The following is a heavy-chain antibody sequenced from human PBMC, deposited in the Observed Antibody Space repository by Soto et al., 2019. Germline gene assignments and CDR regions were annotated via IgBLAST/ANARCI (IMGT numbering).Heavy chain of an antibody. V-gene: IGHV3-21*01. J-gene: IGHJ4*02. D-gene: IGHD3-16*01. CDR2: ISFSSSDI. CDR1: GFTLSSYS. Sequence: NPGGSLRLSCGASGFTLSSYSMNWVRQAPGKGLEWVSFISFSSSDIYYADSVKGRFTISRDNAKNSLYLQMNSLRAEDTAVYYCARCDLWGYGPFDKCGQGTVVTVSA. CDR3: ARCDLWGYGPFDK.